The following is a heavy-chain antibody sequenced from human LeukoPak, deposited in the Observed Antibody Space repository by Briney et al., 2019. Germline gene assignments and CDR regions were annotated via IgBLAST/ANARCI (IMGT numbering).Heavy chain of an antibody. V-gene: IGHV3-15*01. Sequence: GGSLRLSCAASGFTFSNAWMSWVRQAPGKGLEWVGRIKSKTDGGTTDYAAPVKGRFTISRDNSKNTLYLQMNSLSADDSAVYYCAKSRGSGHGLYYFDYWGQGTLVTVSS. CDR2: IKSKTDGGTT. CDR3: AKSRGSGHGLYYFDY. D-gene: IGHD3-16*01. J-gene: IGHJ4*02. CDR1: GFTFSNAW.